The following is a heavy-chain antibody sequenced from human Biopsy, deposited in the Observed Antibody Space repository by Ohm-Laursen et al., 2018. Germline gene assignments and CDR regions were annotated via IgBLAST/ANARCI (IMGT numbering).Heavy chain of an antibody. J-gene: IGHJ5*02. CDR3: ARDRTPYYDFWSGKSFDNWFDP. CDR1: GYTFTNYG. Sequence: ASVKVSCKASGYTFTNYGISWVRQAPGQGLEWMGWINAYNGNTNYAQKLQGRVTMTTDTSTSTAYMELRSLRSDDTALYYCARDRTPYYDFWSGKSFDNWFDPWGQGALVTVSS. V-gene: IGHV1-18*01. D-gene: IGHD3-3*01. CDR2: INAYNGNT.